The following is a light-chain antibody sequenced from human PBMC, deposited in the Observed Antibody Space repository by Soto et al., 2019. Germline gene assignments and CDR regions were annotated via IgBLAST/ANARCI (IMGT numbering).Light chain of an antibody. Sequence: EIVRTQSPATLSVSPGERATLSCRSSQSVSSYLAWYQQKPAQAPRLLIYDASNRATGIPARFSGSGSGTDFTLTISSLQSEDFAVYYCQQYNSWRSISFGQGTRLEIK. CDR2: DAS. V-gene: IGKV3D-15*01. CDR3: QQYNSWRSIS. J-gene: IGKJ5*01. CDR1: QSVSSY.